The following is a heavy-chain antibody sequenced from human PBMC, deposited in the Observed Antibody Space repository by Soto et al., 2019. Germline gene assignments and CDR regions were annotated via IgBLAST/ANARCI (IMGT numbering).Heavy chain of an antibody. CDR1: GYTFTSYA. CDR2: INSGEGKT. V-gene: IGHV1-3*01. CDR3: ARGSGSHFPYFDH. J-gene: IGHJ4*02. D-gene: IGHD1-26*01. Sequence: QVQLAQSGAEVKKPGASVKVPCKASGYTFTSYAMHWVRQAPGPRLEWMGWINSGEGKTKYSQKLPGGVTMSRDTSASIVYMELSSLRSEDTAVYYCARGSGSHFPYFDHWGQGILVTVSS.